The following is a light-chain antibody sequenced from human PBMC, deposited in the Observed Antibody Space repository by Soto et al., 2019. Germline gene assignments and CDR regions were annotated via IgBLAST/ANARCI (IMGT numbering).Light chain of an antibody. CDR1: SSDIGGYNF. J-gene: IGLJ2*01. CDR2: DVT. CDR3: SSYTRTNTVV. V-gene: IGLV2-14*03. Sequence: QSALTQPASVSGSPGQSITISCTGTSSDIGGYNFVSWYQQHPGKAPKLMFYDVTNRPSGVSNRFSGSKSGNTASLTISGLQAEDEAVDYCSSYTRTNTVVFGGGTKLTVL.